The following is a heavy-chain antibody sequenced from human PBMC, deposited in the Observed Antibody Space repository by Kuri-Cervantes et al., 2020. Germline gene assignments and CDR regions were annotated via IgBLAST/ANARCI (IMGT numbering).Heavy chain of an antibody. CDR2: IDQDGSVK. CDR3: AREQTRIQLWLKYYYYGMDV. J-gene: IGHJ6*02. CDR1: GFTFSDYW. V-gene: IGHV3-7*03. D-gene: IGHD5-18*01. Sequence: GESLKISCAASGFTFSDYWMNWVRQAPGKGLEWVANIDQDGSVKYYVGSVKGRFAISRDNAKNSVYLQMNSLRAEDTAVYYCAREQTRIQLWLKYYYYGMDVWGQETTVTVSS.